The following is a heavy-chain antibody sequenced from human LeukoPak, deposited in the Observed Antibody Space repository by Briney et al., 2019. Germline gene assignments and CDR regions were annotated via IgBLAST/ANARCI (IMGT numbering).Heavy chain of an antibody. D-gene: IGHD5-18*01. Sequence: GGSLRLSCAASGFTFSNAWMSWVRQAPGKGLKWVGRIKSKTDGGTTDYAAPVKGRFTISRDDSKNTLYLQMNSLKTEDTAVYYCTTDWTPDTAMPHDAFDIWGQGTMVTVSS. CDR1: GFTFSNAW. CDR3: TTDWTPDTAMPHDAFDI. J-gene: IGHJ3*02. CDR2: IKSKTDGGTT. V-gene: IGHV3-15*01.